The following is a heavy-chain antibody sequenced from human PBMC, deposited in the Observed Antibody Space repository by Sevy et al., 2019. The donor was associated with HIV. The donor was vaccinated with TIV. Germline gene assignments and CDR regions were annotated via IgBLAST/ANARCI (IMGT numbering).Heavy chain of an antibody. D-gene: IGHD6-13*01. J-gene: IGHJ4*02. V-gene: IGHV3-49*04. CDR1: GFTFGDYC. CDR2: LKSDVYGGTV. CDR3: TRWKAAQSIFDY. Sequence: GGSLRLSCTASGFTFGDYCMSWVRQAPGKGLEWVAFLKSDVYGGTVDHAASVRGRFVISRDDSKTIAYLQMNDLNTDDTGVYYCTRWKAAQSIFDYWGQGALDTVSS.